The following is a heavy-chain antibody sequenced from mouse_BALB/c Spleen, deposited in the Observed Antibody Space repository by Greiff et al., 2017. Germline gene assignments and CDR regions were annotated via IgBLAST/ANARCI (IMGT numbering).Heavy chain of an antibody. D-gene: IGHD1-1*01. CDR2: INPSTGYT. Sequence: QVQLQQSGAELAKPGASVKMSCKASGYTFTSYWMHWVKQRPGQGLEWIGYINPSTGYTEYNQKFKDKATLTADKSSSTAYMQLSSLTSEDSAVYYCARKNYGSSFAYWGQGTLVTVSA. CDR1: GYTFTSYW. J-gene: IGHJ3*01. CDR3: ARKNYGSSFAY. V-gene: IGHV1-7*01.